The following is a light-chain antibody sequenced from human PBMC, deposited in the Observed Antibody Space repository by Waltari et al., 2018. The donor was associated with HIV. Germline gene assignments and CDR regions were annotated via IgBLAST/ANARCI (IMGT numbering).Light chain of an antibody. CDR2: EVN. CDR3: SSYAGSGNLLL. CDR1: RNDIGPYNY. V-gene: IGLV2-8*01. J-gene: IGLJ6*01. Sequence: QSALTQPPAASGSPVQSVTISCTGTRNDIGPYNYVSWYQQHPDKAPRLLIYEVNKRPSGVPGRFSGSTSGHTASLTVSGLQAEDAADYYCSSYAGSGNLLLFGGGTKVTVL.